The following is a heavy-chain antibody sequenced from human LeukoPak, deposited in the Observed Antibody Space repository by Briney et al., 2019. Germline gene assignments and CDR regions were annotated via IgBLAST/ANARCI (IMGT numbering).Heavy chain of an antibody. CDR1: GGSISSYY. J-gene: IGHJ4*02. CDR3: ARRAQAIDY. V-gene: IGHV4-39*01. Sequence: SETLSLTCTVSGGSISSYYWGWIRQPPGKGLEWIGSIFYIGSTYYNPSLKSRVTISVDTSKNQFSLKLSSATAADTAVYYCARRAQAIDYWGQGMLVTVSS. CDR2: IFYIGST.